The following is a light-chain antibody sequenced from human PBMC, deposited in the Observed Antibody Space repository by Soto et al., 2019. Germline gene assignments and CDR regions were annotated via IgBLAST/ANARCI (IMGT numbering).Light chain of an antibody. CDR1: SSDVGAYNY. J-gene: IGLJ1*01. CDR3: SSLTTSFNYV. CDR2: EVS. V-gene: IGLV2-14*01. Sequence: QCALSHPASVSGSPGHSVAISCTGTSSDVGAYNYISWYQQHPGKAPKLLLSEVSNRPSGVSDRFSGSKSGNTASLTISGLQAEEEADYYCSSLTTSFNYVFGTGTNVTVL.